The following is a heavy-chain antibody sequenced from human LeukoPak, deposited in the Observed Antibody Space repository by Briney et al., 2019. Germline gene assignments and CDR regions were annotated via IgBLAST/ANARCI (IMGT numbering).Heavy chain of an antibody. CDR1: GGSFSGYY. CDR3: ARHTKTRGYLHIYYFDY. D-gene: IGHD3-22*01. Sequence: SETLSLTCAVHGGSFSGYYWSWIRQPPGKGLEWIGEINHSGSTNYNPSLKSQVTISVDTSKNQFSLKLSSVTAADTAVYYCARHTKTRGYLHIYYFDYWGQGTLVTVSS. J-gene: IGHJ4*02. CDR2: INHSGST. V-gene: IGHV4-34*01.